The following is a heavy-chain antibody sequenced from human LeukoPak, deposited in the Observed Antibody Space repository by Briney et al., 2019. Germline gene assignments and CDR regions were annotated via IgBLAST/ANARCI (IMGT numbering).Heavy chain of an antibody. J-gene: IGHJ4*02. CDR3: ARDRPLPDDSRTFDY. Sequence: PGGSIRLSCAASGFTFSDYEMNWVRQAPGKGLEWVSYISSSGSAIYYAGSVRGRFTISRDNAKNSLYLQMNSLRAEDTAVYYCARDRPLPDDSRTFDYWGQGTLVTVSS. CDR1: GFTFSDYE. CDR2: ISSSGSAI. V-gene: IGHV3-48*03. D-gene: IGHD3-22*01.